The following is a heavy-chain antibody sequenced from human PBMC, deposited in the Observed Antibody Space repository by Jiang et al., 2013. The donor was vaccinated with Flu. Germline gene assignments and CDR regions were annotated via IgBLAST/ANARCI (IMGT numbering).Heavy chain of an antibody. CDR3: ARATRHSNLLRGVMGSWLDA. V-gene: IGHV4-34*01. CDR2: IDRSGHS. Sequence: LLKPSETLSLTCAVYGGSFSGYFWTWIRQSPGKGLEWLGEIDRSGHSDYNPSLKSRLTMSVDTSSNQVFLKLTSVTAADTAIYYCARATRHSNLLRGVMGSWLDAWGQGNMVAVSA. CDR1: GGSFSGYF. D-gene: IGHD3-16*01. J-gene: IGHJ5*02.